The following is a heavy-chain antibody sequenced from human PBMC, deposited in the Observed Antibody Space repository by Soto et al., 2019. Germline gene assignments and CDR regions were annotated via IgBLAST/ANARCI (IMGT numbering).Heavy chain of an antibody. V-gene: IGHV3-33*01. D-gene: IGHD1-1*01. J-gene: IGHJ4*02. CDR2: IRYDGSNI. CDR3: ARDGVGGTAFWGYLAY. Sequence: QVQLVESGGGVVQPGRSLRLSCVASGFTFSGYGMHWVRQAPGKGLEWVAIIRYDGSNIYYADSVRGRFAISRDNSKNTLFLQMVSLGGDDSAVDYCARDGVGGTAFWGYLAYWGQGALVTVSS. CDR1: GFTFSGYG.